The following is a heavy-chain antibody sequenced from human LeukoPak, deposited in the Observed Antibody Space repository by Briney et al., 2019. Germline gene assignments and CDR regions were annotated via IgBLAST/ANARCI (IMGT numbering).Heavy chain of an antibody. V-gene: IGHV3-21*01. CDR3: ARVPGSPKYYYYYYMDV. Sequence: PGGSLRLSCAASGFMFSRYSMNWVRQAPGKGLEWVSSISSSSSYIYYADSVKGRFTISRDNARNSLFLQMNSLRAEDTAVYYCARVPGSPKYYYYYYMDVWGKGTTVTISS. D-gene: IGHD3-10*01. CDR2: ISSSSSYI. CDR1: GFMFSRYS. J-gene: IGHJ6*03.